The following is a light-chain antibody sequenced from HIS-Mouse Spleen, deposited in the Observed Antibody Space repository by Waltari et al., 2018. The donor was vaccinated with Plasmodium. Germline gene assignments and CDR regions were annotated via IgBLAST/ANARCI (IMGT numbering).Light chain of an antibody. CDR1: QGISSY. CDR2: AAS. V-gene: IGKV1-39*01. J-gene: IGKJ1*01. CDR3: QQSYSTWT. Sequence: DIQLTQSPSFLSASVGDRVTITCRASQGISSYLAWYQQKQGKAPKLLIYAASSLQSGVPSRFSGSGSGTDFTLTISSLQPEDFATYYCQQSYSTWTFGQGTKVEIK.